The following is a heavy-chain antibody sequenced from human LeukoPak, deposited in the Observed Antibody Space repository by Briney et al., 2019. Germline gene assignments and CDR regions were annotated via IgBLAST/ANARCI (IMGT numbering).Heavy chain of an antibody. V-gene: IGHV4-59*01. D-gene: IGHD6-13*01. CDR3: ARVYYSRSYDYWYFDL. CDR2: IYYSGNT. Sequence: SETLSLTCTVSGGSISSYYWSWIRQPPGKGLEWIGYIYYSGNTNYNPSLKSRVTILVDTSKNQFSLKLSSVTAADAAVYYCARVYYSRSYDYWYFDLWGRGTLVTVSS. CDR1: GGSISSYY. J-gene: IGHJ2*01.